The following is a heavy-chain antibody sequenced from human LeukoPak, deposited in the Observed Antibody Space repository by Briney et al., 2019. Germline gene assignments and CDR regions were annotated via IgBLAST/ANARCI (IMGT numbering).Heavy chain of an antibody. D-gene: IGHD2-2*01. CDR1: GYTFTDYG. V-gene: IGHV1-18*01. CDR2: ISAYYDNT. Sequence: VSVKVSCKASGYTFTDYGISWVRQAPGQGLEWMGWISAYYDNTNYAQKLQGRVTMTTDTSTTTAYMELRSLRSDDTAMYYCARDGVRVPAAVDYWGQGTLVTVSS. CDR3: ARDGVRVPAAVDY. J-gene: IGHJ4*02.